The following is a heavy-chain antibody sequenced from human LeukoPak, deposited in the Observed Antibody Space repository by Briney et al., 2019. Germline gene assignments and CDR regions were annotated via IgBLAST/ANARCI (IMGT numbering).Heavy chain of an antibody. CDR1: VFPFIIYW. CDR2: MNQDGTEK. V-gene: IGHV3-7*04. Sequence: GGSLRLSCAVPVFPFIIYWMSWVRQAPGKGLEWVANMNQDGTEKYYVYSVKGRFTISRDKAKNSLYLQMNSLRAEDTAVYYCARLPQLAGTGCFDYWGQGTLVTVSS. J-gene: IGHJ4*02. D-gene: IGHD6-19*01. CDR3: ARLPQLAGTGCFDY.